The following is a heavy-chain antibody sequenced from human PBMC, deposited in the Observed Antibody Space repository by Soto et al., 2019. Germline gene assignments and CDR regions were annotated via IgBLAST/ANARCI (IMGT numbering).Heavy chain of an antibody. Sequence: SETLSLTCVVSGDSINGSNWWSWVRQPPGKGLEWIGEIWHSGGTNYNPSLKSRVTISVDKSKNQFSLKLRSVTAADTALYYSARDGNYDILTGYYSGTLRYWGKGILVTVSS. D-gene: IGHD3-9*01. CDR1: GDSINGSNW. CDR2: IWHSGGT. CDR3: ARDGNYDILTGYYSGTLRY. V-gene: IGHV4-4*02. J-gene: IGHJ4*02.